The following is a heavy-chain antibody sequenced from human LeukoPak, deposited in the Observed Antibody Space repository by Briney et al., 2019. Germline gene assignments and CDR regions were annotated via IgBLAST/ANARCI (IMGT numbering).Heavy chain of an antibody. CDR3: ARMAYDSGSSFHFDY. J-gene: IGHJ4*02. CDR2: IHYSGST. CDR1: GGSISNYY. V-gene: IGHV4-59*08. D-gene: IGHD3-22*01. Sequence: SGTLSLTCTVSGGSISNYYWTWIRQPPGKGLEWIGYIHYSGSTNYNPSLKSRITISVDTSKTHFSLKLRSVTAADMAVYYCARMAYDSGSSFHFDYWGQGTLVTVSS.